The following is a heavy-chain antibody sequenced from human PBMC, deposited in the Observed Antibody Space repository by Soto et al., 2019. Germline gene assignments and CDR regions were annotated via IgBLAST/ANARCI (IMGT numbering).Heavy chain of an antibody. CDR3: ARGGHVVVVKAALDY. Sequence: QVQLMQSGAEVKKPGASVKVSCKASGDTFTDYYIHWVRQAPGQGLEWMGTVNPSGGHTTYAQHFLGRVTMTRDTSTSTLYRELTSLTSDGTAVYYCARGGHVVVVKAALDYWGQGTLVTVSS. CDR2: VNPSGGHT. CDR1: GDTFTDYY. D-gene: IGHD2-21*01. V-gene: IGHV1-46*01. J-gene: IGHJ4*02.